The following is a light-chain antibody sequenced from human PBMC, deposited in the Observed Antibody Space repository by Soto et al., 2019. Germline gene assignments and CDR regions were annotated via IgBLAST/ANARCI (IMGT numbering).Light chain of an antibody. J-gene: IGKJ1*01. CDR3: QQYNNWPPWT. V-gene: IGKV3-15*01. CDR2: GAS. CDR1: QSVSSN. Sequence: EIVMTQSTATLSVSPGERATLSCRASQSVSSNLAWYQQKPGQATRLLIYGASTRATGIPARFSGSGSGKEFTLTISTLQSEDFAVYYCQQYNNWPPWTFGQVTKVEIK.